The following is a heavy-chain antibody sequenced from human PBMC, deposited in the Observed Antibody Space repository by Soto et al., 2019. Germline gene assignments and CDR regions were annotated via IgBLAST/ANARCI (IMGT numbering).Heavy chain of an antibody. CDR2: ISKSGGTT. J-gene: IGHJ4*02. V-gene: IGHV3-11*01. CDR1: GFTFSDYY. D-gene: IGHD5-12*01. Sequence: GGSLRLSCAPSGFTFSDYYMSWIRQAPGKGPEWVSYISKSGGTTQYADSVKGRFTISRDNAKKSLFLQMNSLRAEDTAVYYCARVKGAYAIDYWGQGTQVTSPQ. CDR3: ARVKGAYAIDY.